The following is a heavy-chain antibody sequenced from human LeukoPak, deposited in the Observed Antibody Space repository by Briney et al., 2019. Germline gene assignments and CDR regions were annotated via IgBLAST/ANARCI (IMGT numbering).Heavy chain of an antibody. CDR1: GFTFYDYA. CDR3: ARDPQLWLHIESSWFDP. CDR2: ISWNSGSI. Sequence: GGSLRLSCAASGFTFYDYAIHWVRHAPGKGLEWVSGISWNSGSIGYADSVKGRFTISRDNAKNSLYLQMNSLRAEDTAVYYCARDPQLWLHIESSWFDPWGQGTLVTVSS. J-gene: IGHJ5*02. V-gene: IGHV3-9*01. D-gene: IGHD5-18*01.